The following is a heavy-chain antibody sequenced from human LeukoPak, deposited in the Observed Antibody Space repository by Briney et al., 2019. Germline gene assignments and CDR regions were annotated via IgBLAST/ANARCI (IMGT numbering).Heavy chain of an antibody. CDR2: IYHSGST. D-gene: IGHD6-19*01. CDR3: ARDYGSEAAFDI. CDR1: GGSISSSNW. J-gene: IGHJ3*02. Sequence: SGTLSLTCAVSGGSISSSNWWSWVRQPPGKGLEWIGEIYHSGSTNYNPSLKSRVTILVDKSKNQFSLKLSSVTAADTAVYYCARDYGSEAAFDIWGQGTMVAVSS. V-gene: IGHV4-4*02.